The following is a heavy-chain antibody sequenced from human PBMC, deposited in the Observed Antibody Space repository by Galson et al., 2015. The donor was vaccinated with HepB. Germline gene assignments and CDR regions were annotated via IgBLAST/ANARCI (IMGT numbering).Heavy chain of an antibody. J-gene: IGHJ6*02. CDR2: IIPIFGIA. V-gene: IGHV1-69*13. CDR3: AVGLLLPHYYGMDV. D-gene: IGHD3-22*01. CDR1: GGTFSSYA. Sequence: SVKVSCKASGGTFSSYAISWVRQAPGQGLEWMGGIIPIFGIANYAQKFQGRVTITADESTSTAYMELSSLRSEDTAVYYCAVGLLLPHYYGMDVWGQGTTVTVSS.